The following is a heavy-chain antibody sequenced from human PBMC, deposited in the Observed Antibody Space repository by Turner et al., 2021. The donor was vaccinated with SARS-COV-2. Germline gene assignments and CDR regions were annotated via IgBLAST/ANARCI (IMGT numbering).Heavy chain of an antibody. CDR1: GFTSSTYN. CDR3: ARDLGGYHDFWNGYYTSGFDY. Sequence: EVQLVESGGGLVKPGGSLILSCAASGFTSSTYNMSWVRQAPGKGLEWVSSISRSSSFIYYAESVKGRFTISRDNAKNSLYLQMNSLRAEDTAVYYCARDLGGYHDFWNGYYTSGFDYWGQGTLVTVSS. V-gene: IGHV3-21*01. CDR2: ISRSSSFI. J-gene: IGHJ4*02. D-gene: IGHD3-3*01.